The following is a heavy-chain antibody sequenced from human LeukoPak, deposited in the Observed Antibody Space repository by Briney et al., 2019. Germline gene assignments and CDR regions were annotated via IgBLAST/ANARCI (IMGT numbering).Heavy chain of an antibody. J-gene: IGHJ6*03. CDR3: GRSGYRYSYDFDYYMDV. CDR1: GYSVSTHG. CDR2: ISVYNGNT. V-gene: IGHV1-18*04. Sequence: ASVKVSCKASGYSVSTHGISWVRQAPGQGLEWMGRISVYNGNTNYAERFQGRVAMTTDTSTGTAYMELRSLRSDDTAAYYCGRSGYRYSYDFDYYMDVWGKGTTITVSS. D-gene: IGHD5-18*01.